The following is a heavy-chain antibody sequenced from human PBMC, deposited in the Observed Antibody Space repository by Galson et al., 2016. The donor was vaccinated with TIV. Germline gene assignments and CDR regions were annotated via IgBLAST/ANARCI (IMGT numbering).Heavy chain of an antibody. CDR1: GGSVISGDYH. CDR3: AREKVWGGRESGTEADPYSFFLDV. V-gene: IGHV4-39*07. CDR2: MYYTGRT. J-gene: IGHJ6*03. Sequence: ETLSLTCTVSGGSVISGDYHWGWIRQHPGKGLEWIGSMYYTGRTYYNPSLRGRVAISIDTSKNQFSLKLRSITAADTAVYYCAREKVWGGRESGTEADPYSFFLDVWGKGTTVTISS. D-gene: IGHD3-10*01.